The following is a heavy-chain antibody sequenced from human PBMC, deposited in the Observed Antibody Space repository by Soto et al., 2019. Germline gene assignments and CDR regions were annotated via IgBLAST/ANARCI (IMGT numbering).Heavy chain of an antibody. D-gene: IGHD6-13*01. CDR3: ARDRMYSSSWYSY. CDR1: GFTFSSYG. CDR2: ISYDGSNK. J-gene: IGHJ4*02. Sequence: SLKISCAASGFTFSSYGMHWVRQAPVKGLEWVAVISYDGSNKYYADSLKGRFTISRDNSKNTLYLQMNGLRVDDTAIYYCARDRMYSSSWYSYWGQGTLVTVSS. V-gene: IGHV3-30*03.